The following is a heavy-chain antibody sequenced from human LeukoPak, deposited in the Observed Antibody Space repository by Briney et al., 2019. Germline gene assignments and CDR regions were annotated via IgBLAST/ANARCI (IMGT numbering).Heavy chain of an antibody. CDR2: IYHSGST. CDR3: ASVMLWPNDAFDI. CDR1: GYSISSGYY. D-gene: IGHD2-2*01. V-gene: IGHV4-38-2*01. J-gene: IGHJ3*02. Sequence: SETLSLTCAVSGYSISSGYYWGWIRQPPGKGLEWIGSIYHSGSTYYNPSLKSRVTISVDTSKNQFSLKLSSVTAADTAVYYCASVMLWPNDAFDIWGQGTMVTVSS.